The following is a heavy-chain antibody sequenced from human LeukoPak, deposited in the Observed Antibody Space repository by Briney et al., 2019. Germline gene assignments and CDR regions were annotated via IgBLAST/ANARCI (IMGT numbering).Heavy chain of an antibody. D-gene: IGHD3-22*01. CDR2: IRSDGSDK. V-gene: IGHV3-30*02. J-gene: IGHJ4*02. CDR3: ARASGSSGYYQLPIDY. CDR1: GFTFSSYG. Sequence: GSLRLSCAASGFTFSSYGMNWVRQAPGKGLEWVASIRSDGSDKKYADSVKGQFTVSRDNSKSTLNLQMNSLRAEDTAVYCCARASGSSGYYQLPIDYWGQGTLVTVSS.